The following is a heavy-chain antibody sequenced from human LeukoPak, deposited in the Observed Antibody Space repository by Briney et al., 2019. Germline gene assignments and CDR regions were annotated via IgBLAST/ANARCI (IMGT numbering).Heavy chain of an antibody. Sequence: GGSLRLSCAASGFTFSSYAMHWVRQAPGKGLEWVAVISYDGSNKYYADSVKGRFTISRDNSKNTLYLQMNSLRAEDTAVYYCAREPSGVLGLDYWGQGTLVTVSS. CDR3: AREPSGVLGLDY. J-gene: IGHJ4*02. CDR1: GFTFSSYA. V-gene: IGHV3-30*04. CDR2: ISYDGSNK. D-gene: IGHD3-10*01.